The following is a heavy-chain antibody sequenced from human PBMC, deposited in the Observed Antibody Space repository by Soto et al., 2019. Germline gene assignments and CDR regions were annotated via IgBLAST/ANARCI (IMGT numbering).Heavy chain of an antibody. CDR2: INHSGST. CDR1: GGSFSGYY. CDR3: GRGVLRFLEWAYFDL. J-gene: IGHJ2*01. D-gene: IGHD3-3*01. Sequence: QVQLQQWGAGLLKPSETLSLTCAVYGGSFSGYYWSWIRQPPGKGLEWIGEINHSGSTNYNPSLKSRVTISVDPSKNQFSLKLSSVTAADTAVYYCGRGVLRFLEWAYFDLWGRGTLVTVSS. V-gene: IGHV4-34*01.